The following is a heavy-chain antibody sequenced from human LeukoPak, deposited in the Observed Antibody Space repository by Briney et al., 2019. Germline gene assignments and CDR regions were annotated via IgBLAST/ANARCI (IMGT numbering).Heavy chain of an antibody. D-gene: IGHD3-16*01. CDR3: ARGELGYSDY. V-gene: IGHV4-59*01. J-gene: IGHJ4*02. CDR2: IYYSGNP. CDR1: GGSISSYY. Sequence: KSSETLSLTCTVSGGSISSYYCNWIRQRPRQGLGWYVYIYYSGNPNFNPSLKSRLTISLDTSKHQFSLQMGSVTAADTAVYYCARGELGYSDYWGQGTLVTVSS.